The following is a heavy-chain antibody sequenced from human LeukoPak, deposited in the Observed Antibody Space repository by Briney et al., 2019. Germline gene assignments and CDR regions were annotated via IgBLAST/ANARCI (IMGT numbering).Heavy chain of an antibody. V-gene: IGHV4-59*08. D-gene: IGHD3-16*02. CDR1: GGSISGYY. J-gene: IGHJ4*02. CDR2: IYYSGIT. CDR3: ARKITVWGSYPRHLSPFDY. Sequence: PSETLSLTCTVSGGSISGYYWSWIRQPPGKGLEWIGYIYYSGITNYNPSLKSRVTISVDTSKNQFFLKLSSVTAADTAVYYCARKITVWGSYPRHLSPFDYWGQGTLVTVSS.